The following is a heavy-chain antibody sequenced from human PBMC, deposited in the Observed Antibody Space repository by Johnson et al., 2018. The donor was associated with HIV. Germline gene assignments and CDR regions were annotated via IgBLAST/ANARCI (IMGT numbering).Heavy chain of an antibody. CDR1: GITVSSNY. V-gene: IGHV3-66*02. D-gene: IGHD5-18*01. J-gene: IGHJ3*02. CDR2: IFSVGNT. Sequence: MLLVESGGGLVQPGGSLRLSCAASGITVSSNYMSWVRQAPGKGLEWVSVIFSVGNTYYADSVKGRFTISSDNSNNMVYLQMDSLRPEDTAVYYCARDGRDLVTRGAFHIWGQGTMVTVSS. CDR3: ARDGRDLVTRGAFHI.